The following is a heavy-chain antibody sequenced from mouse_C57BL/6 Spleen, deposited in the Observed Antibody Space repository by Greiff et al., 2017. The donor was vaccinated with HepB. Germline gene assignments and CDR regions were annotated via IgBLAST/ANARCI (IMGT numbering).Heavy chain of an antibody. CDR3: ARGITTVVATKAMDY. J-gene: IGHJ4*01. CDR2: IYPRSGNT. V-gene: IGHV1-81*01. CDR1: GYTFTSYG. Sequence: VQLQQSGAELARPGASVKLSCKASGYTFTSYGISWVKQRTGQGLEWIGEIYPRSGNTYYNEKFKGKATLTADKSSSTAYMGLRSLTSEDSAVYFCARGITTVVATKAMDYWGQGTSVTVSS. D-gene: IGHD1-1*01.